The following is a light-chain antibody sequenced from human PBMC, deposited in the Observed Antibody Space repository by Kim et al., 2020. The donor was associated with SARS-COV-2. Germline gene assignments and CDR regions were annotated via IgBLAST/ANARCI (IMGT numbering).Light chain of an antibody. CDR2: SND. CDR1: RSNIGSNA. V-gene: IGLV1-44*01. J-gene: IGLJ2*01. CDR3: AAWDDSLNGVI. Sequence: GQTVTISCSGNRSNIGSNAVNWYPQLPGTAPNLLIYSNDHRPSGVPDRFSGSKSGTSASLAISGLQSEDEADYYCAAWDDSLNGVIFGGGTQLTVL.